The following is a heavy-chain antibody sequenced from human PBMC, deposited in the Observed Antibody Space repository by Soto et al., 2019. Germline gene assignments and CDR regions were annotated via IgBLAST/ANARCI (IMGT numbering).Heavy chain of an antibody. Sequence: EVQLLESGGGLVQPGGSLTVSCAASGFTFGAHPMSWVRLAPGKWLEWVSTISGYGGSTYYPDSLKGRFIISRDNSKNTLYLQINTLRAEDTAIYFCAKQRTTVTTSFDYWGQGTLVTVSS. CDR3: AKQRTTVTTSFDY. J-gene: IGHJ4*02. CDR1: GFTFGAHP. D-gene: IGHD4-17*01. CDR2: ISGYGGST. V-gene: IGHV3-23*01.